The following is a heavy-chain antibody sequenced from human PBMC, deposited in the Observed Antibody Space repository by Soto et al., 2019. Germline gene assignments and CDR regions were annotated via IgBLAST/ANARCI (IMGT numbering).Heavy chain of an antibody. CDR1: GFTFSSYW. Sequence: GGSLRLSCAASGFTFSSYWMSWVRQAPGKGLEWVANIKQDGSGKYYVDSVKGRFTISRDNAKNSLYLQMNSLRAEDTAVYYCARVSITIFGRGEGAFDIWGQGTMVTVSS. CDR3: ARVSITIFGRGEGAFDI. CDR2: IKQDGSGK. J-gene: IGHJ3*02. D-gene: IGHD3-3*01. V-gene: IGHV3-7*01.